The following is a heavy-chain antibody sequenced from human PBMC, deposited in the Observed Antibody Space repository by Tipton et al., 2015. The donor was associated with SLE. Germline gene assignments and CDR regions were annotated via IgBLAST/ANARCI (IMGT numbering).Heavy chain of an antibody. V-gene: IGHV4-34*01. Sequence: TLSLTCAVYGGSFSGYYWSWIRQPPGKGLEWIGHIYTSGSTNYNPSLKSRVTISVDTSKNQFSLKLSSVTAADTAVYYCARNLGYGDYAPDLWGRGTLVTVSS. D-gene: IGHD4-17*01. CDR3: ARNLGYGDYAPDL. CDR2: IYTSGST. J-gene: IGHJ2*01. CDR1: GGSFSGYY.